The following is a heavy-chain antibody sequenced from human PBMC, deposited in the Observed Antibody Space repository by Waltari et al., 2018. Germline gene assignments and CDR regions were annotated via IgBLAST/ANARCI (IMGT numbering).Heavy chain of an antibody. D-gene: IGHD3-10*01. J-gene: IGHJ4*02. CDR1: GGSFSGYY. V-gene: IGHV4-34*01. CDR2: INHSGST. CDR3: ARGRRVRGVIITVGPFDY. Sequence: QVQLQQWGAGLLKPSETLSLTCAVYGGSFSGYYWSWIRQPPGKGLEWIGEINHSGSTNYNPALKSRGTISVDTSKNQFSLKRSSVTAADTAVYYCARGRRVRGVIITVGPFDYWGQGTLVTVSS.